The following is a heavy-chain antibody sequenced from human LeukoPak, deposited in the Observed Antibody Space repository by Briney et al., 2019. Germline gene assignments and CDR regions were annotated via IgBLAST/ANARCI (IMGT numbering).Heavy chain of an antibody. CDR3: AKVWRATISTVTTPRTGMDV. D-gene: IGHD4-17*01. Sequence: QTGGSLRLSCAASGFTFSSNAMSWVRQAPGKGLEWVSGITVSGGNTYYADSVKGRFTISRDNSKNTLYLQMNSLRAEDTAVYYCAKVWRATISTVTTPRTGMDVWGQGTTVTVSS. CDR1: GFTFSSNA. J-gene: IGHJ6*02. CDR2: ITVSGGNT. V-gene: IGHV3-23*01.